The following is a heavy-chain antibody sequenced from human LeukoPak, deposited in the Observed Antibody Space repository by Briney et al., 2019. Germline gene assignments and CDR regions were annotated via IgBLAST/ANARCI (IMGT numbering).Heavy chain of an antibody. CDR3: ASLRDGYTIDY. CDR1: GGSISSYY. CDR2: IYYSGST. V-gene: IGHV4-59*01. Sequence: SETLSLTCTVSGGSISSYYWSWIRQPPGKGLEWIGYIYYSGSTNYNPSLKSRVTISVDTSKNQSSLKLSSVTAADTAVYYCASLRDGYTIDYWGQGTLVTVSS. D-gene: IGHD5-12*01. J-gene: IGHJ4*02.